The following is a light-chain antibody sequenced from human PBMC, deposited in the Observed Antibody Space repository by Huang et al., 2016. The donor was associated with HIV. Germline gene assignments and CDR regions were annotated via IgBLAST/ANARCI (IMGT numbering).Light chain of an antibody. Sequence: EIVLTKSPATLSLSPGERATLPCRASQGLANYLAWYRQKPGQAPRRLIYDASNRATGIPARFSGSGSGTDFTLTISSLEPEDFAVYYCQQRGNWQLTFGGGTKVEIK. V-gene: IGKV3-11*01. CDR3: QQRGNWQLT. CDR2: DAS. CDR1: QGLANY. J-gene: IGKJ4*01.